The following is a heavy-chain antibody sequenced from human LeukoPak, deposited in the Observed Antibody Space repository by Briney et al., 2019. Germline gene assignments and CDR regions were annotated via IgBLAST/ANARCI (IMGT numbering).Heavy chain of an antibody. CDR2: IYYSGST. J-gene: IGHJ3*02. CDR1: GGSISSSSYY. V-gene: IGHV4-39*07. Sequence: PSETLSLTCTVSGGSISSSSYYWGWIRQPPGKGLEWIGSIYYSGSTYYNPSLKSRVTISVDKSKNQLSLKVISVTAADTAMYYCARDSKSTADAFDIWGQGTMVTVSS. D-gene: IGHD5/OR15-5a*01. CDR3: ARDSKSTADAFDI.